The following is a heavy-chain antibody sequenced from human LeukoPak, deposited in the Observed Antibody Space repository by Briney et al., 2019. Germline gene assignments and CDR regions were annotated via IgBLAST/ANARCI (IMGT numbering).Heavy chain of an antibody. CDR1: GFTFSSYA. J-gene: IGHJ5*02. V-gene: IGHV3-23*01. Sequence: GGSLRLSCAASGFTFSSYAMSWVRQAPGKGLEWVSAISGSGGSTYYADSVKGRFTISRDNSENTLYLRMNSLRAEDTAVYYCAKDLERYSYGWSLFDPWGQGTLVTVPS. CDR3: AKDLERYSYGWSLFDP. D-gene: IGHD5-18*01. CDR2: ISGSGGST.